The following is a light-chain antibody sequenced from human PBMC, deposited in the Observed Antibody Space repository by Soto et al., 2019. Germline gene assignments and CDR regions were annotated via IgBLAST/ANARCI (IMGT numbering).Light chain of an antibody. CDR1: QSVGSS. J-gene: IGKJ2*01. Sequence: IVMTRSPATLSVSPGERATLSCRASQSVGSSLAWYQQKPGQAPRLLIYHASTRTTAVPARFSGSGSGTEFTLPISSLQSEDFAVYYCQHHFNWPPFAFGPGTKLEI. V-gene: IGKV3-15*01. CDR3: QHHFNWPPFA. CDR2: HAS.